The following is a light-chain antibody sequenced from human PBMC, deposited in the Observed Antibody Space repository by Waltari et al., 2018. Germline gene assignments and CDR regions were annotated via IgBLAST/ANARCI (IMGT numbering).Light chain of an antibody. CDR1: QAISDY. J-gene: IGKJ3*01. CDR2: DAS. Sequence: DIQMTQSPSSLSASVGDRVTITCQASQAISDYLNWYQQKPGKAPKLLIYDASNLETGVPSRFSGRGSGTDFTFTISSLQPEDIATYYCQHYDNLPRFGPGTKVDIK. V-gene: IGKV1-33*01. CDR3: QHYDNLPR.